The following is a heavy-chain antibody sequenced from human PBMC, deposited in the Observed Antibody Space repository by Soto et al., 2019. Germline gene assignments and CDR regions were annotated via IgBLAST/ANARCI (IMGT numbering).Heavy chain of an antibody. CDR1: GYTFTSYG. V-gene: IGHV1-18*01. CDR3: AREDTMGPSYYYGMDV. CDR2: ISAYNGNT. D-gene: IGHD3-10*01. Sequence: ASVKVSCKTSGYTFTSYGISWVRQAPGQGLEWMGWISAYNGNTNYAQKLQGRVTMTTDTSTSTAHMELRSLRSDDTAVYYCAREDTMGPSYYYGMDVWGQGTTVTVSS. J-gene: IGHJ6*02.